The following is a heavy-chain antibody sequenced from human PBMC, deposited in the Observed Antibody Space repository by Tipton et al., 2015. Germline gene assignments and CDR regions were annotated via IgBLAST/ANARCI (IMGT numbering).Heavy chain of an antibody. V-gene: IGHV4-39*07. CDR3: ARARGRHGGLFDS. D-gene: IGHD4-23*01. CDR1: GGSISSSSYY. CDR2: VHYSGST. J-gene: IGHJ4*02. Sequence: TLSLTCTVSGGSISSSSYYWGWIRQPPGKGLEWIGSVHYSGSTYYNPSLKSRVTISVDTSKTQFSLKMRSVTATDTAVYYCARARGRHGGLFDSWGQGTLVTVSS.